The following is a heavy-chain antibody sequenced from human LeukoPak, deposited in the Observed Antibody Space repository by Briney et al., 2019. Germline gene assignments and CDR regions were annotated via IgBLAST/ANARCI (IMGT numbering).Heavy chain of an antibody. V-gene: IGHV3-23*01. CDR1: GFTFSSYA. CDR2: ISGSGGST. Sequence: GGSLRLSCAASGFTFSSYAMSWVRQAPGKGLEWVSAISGSGGSTYYADSVKGRYTISRDNSKNTLYLQMNSLRAEDTAVYYCAKPPRPGKTSYYFDYWGQGTLVTVSS. CDR3: AKPPRPGKTSYYFDY. J-gene: IGHJ4*02. D-gene: IGHD1-14*01.